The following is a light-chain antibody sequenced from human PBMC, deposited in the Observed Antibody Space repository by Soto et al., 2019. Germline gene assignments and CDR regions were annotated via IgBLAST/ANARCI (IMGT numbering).Light chain of an antibody. CDR3: QSYDSSLSAWV. Sequence: QSVLRQPPSVSGAPGQRVTISCTESSSNIGAGYDVHWYQQLPETAPKLLIYANSNRPSGVPDRFSGSKSGTSASLAITGLQAEDEADYYCQSYDSSLSAWVFGGGTKLTVL. V-gene: IGLV1-40*01. CDR1: SSNIGAGYD. J-gene: IGLJ3*02. CDR2: ANS.